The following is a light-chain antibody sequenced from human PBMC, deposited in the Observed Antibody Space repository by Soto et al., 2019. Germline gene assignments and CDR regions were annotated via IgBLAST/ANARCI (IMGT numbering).Light chain of an antibody. J-gene: IGKJ4*01. CDR2: WAS. CDR1: QSVLYSSNNKNY. CDR3: QQYYSTPPT. Sequence: DIVMTQSPDSLAVSLGERVTINCKSSQSVLYSSNNKNYLAWYQQKPGQPPKLLIYWASTRESGVPDRFSGSGSGTDFTLTISSLQVEDVAVYYCQQYYSTPPTFGGGTKVEIK. V-gene: IGKV4-1*01.